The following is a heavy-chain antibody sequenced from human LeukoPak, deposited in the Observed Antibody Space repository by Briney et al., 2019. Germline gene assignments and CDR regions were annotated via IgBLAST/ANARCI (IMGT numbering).Heavy chain of an antibody. CDR1: GFTFNDHA. D-gene: IGHD3-3*01. J-gene: IGHJ6*03. CDR2: IICNGGSK. CDR3: ARGHGAFGYYFINV. Sequence: GGSLRLSCAASGFTFNDHAMHWVRQVQGKGLEWVSGIICNGGSKAYADSVKGRFTISRDNAKNSLYLQMSSLTTEDTAFYYCARGHGAFGYYFINVWGKGTTVTVSS. V-gene: IGHV3-9*01.